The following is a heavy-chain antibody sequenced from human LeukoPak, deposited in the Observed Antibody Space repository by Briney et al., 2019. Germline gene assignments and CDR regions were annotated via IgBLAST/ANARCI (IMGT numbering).Heavy chain of an antibody. D-gene: IGHD6-13*01. CDR3: ATHVAGRYYYGMDV. CDR2: IIPIFGTA. V-gene: IGHV1-69*13. CDR1: GGTFSSYA. J-gene: IGHJ6*02. Sequence: SVKVSCKASGGTFSSYALSWVRQAPGQGLEWMGGIIPIFGTANYAQKFQGRVTITADESTSTAYMELSSLRSEDTAVYYCATHVAGRYYYGMDVWGQGTTVTVSS.